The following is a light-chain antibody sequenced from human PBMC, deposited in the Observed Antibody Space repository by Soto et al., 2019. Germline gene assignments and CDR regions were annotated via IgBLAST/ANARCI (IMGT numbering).Light chain of an antibody. CDR3: QQYDNWPWP. CDR1: QSISGT. V-gene: IGKV3-15*01. Sequence: EIVMSQSAAALSVTPGGRATLYCRASQSISGTLAWYQQKPGQAPRLLIYGASTRAAGFPARFSGSGSGTDFTLTISSLQSEDFAVYYCQQYDNWPWPFGQGTKAAIK. CDR2: GAS. J-gene: IGKJ1*01.